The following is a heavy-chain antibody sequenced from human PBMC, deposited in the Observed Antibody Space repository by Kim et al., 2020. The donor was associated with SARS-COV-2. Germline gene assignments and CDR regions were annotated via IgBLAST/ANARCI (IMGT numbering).Heavy chain of an antibody. CDR3: ARIRPGGY. Sequence: GSTNNNPSLKRRVTISVDTAKNQFSLKLSSVTAADTAVYSCARIRPGGYWGQGTLVTVSS. D-gene: IGHD2-15*01. J-gene: IGHJ4*02. CDR2: GST. V-gene: IGHV4-34*01.